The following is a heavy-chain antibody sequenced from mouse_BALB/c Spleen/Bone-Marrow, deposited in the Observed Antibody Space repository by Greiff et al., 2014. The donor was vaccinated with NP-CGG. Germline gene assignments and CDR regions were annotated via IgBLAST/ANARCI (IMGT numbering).Heavy chain of an antibody. CDR2: IDPENGNI. J-gene: IGHJ2*01. Sequence: VQLQQSGAELARPGALVRLSCKASGFNIKDYYLYWVKQRPEQGLEWIGWIDPENGNIIYDPKFQGKASITADTSSNTAYLQLSSLTSEDTAVYYCARSPRNYFDYWGQGSTLTVSS. CDR1: GFNIKDYY. V-gene: IGHV14-1*02. CDR3: ARSPRNYFDY.